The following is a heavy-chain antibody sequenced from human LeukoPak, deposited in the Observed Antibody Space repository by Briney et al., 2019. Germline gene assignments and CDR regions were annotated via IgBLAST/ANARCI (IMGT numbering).Heavy chain of an antibody. V-gene: IGHV4-59*01. D-gene: IGHD7-27*01. Sequence: PSETLSLTCTVSGGSISSYYWSWIRQPPGKGLEWIGYIYYSGSTNYNPSLKSRVTISVDTSKNQFSLKLSSVTAADTAVYYCARSDPETGDSHYFDYWGQGTLVTVSS. CDR1: GGSISSYY. CDR3: ARSDPETGDSHYFDY. J-gene: IGHJ4*02. CDR2: IYYSGST.